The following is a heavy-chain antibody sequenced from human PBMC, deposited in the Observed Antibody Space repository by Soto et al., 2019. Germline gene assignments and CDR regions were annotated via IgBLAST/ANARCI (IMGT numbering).Heavy chain of an antibody. J-gene: IGHJ6*02. Sequence: SETLCDTRTVSGGKIIDYCWRWIRQPPGKGLEWIGYMYNTGSTVYNPSFKSRVTISVDTSKNQFSLKLNSVTAADTAVYYCGRDLWGYCGTDCYPLDVWGQGTTVTVSS. D-gene: IGHD2-21*02. CDR3: GRDLWGYCGTDCYPLDV. CDR2: MYNTGST. CDR1: GGKIIDYC. V-gene: IGHV4-59*01.